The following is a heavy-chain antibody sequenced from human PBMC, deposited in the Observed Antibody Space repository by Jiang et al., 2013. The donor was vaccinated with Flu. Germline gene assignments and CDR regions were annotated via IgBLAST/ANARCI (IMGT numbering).Heavy chain of an antibody. V-gene: IGHV7-4-1*02. Sequence: LEWMGWINPNTGNPIYAQGFTGRFVFSLDTSVSTAYLQINNLEAEDTAVYYCARRSPTDYWGQGTLVTVSS. CDR2: INPNTGNP. J-gene: IGHJ1*01. D-gene: IGHD4-17*01. CDR3: ARRSPTDY.